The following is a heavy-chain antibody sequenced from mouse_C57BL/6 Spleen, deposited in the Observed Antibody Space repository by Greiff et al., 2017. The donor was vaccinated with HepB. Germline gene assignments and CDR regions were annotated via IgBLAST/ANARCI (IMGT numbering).Heavy chain of an antibody. D-gene: IGHD4-1*01. CDR2: IDPSDSYT. J-gene: IGHJ1*03. Sequence: QVHVKQPGAELVMPGASVKLSCKASGYTFTSYWMHWVKQRPGQGLEWIGEIDPSDSYTNYNQKFKGKSTLTVDKSSSTAYMQLSSLTSEDSAVYYCAKLGRRGYWYFDVWGTGTTVTVSS. CDR3: AKLGRRGYWYFDV. CDR1: GYTFTSYW. V-gene: IGHV1-69*01.